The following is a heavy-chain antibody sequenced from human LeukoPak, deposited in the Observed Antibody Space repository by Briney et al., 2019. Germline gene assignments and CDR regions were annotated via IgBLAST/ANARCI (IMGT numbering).Heavy chain of an antibody. CDR1: GFTFSSYW. CDR3: ARDQRYGDYFDY. V-gene: IGHV3-74*01. CDR2: INSDGGST. J-gene: IGHJ4*02. Sequence: GGSLRLSCAASGFTFSSYWMHWVRHAPGKGLVWVSRINSDGGSTSYADSVKGRFTISRDNAKNTLYLQMNSLRAEDTAVYYCARDQRYGDYFDYWGQGTLVTVSS. D-gene: IGHD4-17*01.